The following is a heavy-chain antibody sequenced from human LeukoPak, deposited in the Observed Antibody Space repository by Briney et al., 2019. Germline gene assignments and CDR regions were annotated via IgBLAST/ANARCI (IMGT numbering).Heavy chain of an antibody. CDR3: GGGYSYGSYYFDY. CDR1: GGSISSSSYY. CDR2: IYYSGST. D-gene: IGHD5-18*01. Sequence: SETLSLTCTVSGGSISSSSYYWGWIRQPPGKGLEWIGSIYYSGSTYYNPSLKSRVTISVDTSKNQFSLKLSSVTAADTAVYYCGGGYSYGSYYFDYWGQGTLVTVSS. J-gene: IGHJ4*02. V-gene: IGHV4-39*01.